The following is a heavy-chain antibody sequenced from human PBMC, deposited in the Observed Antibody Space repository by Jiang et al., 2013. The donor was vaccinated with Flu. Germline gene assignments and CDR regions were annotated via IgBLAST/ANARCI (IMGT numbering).Heavy chain of an antibody. CDR3: ARAREEDRWLQLLRWFDP. J-gene: IGHJ5*02. Sequence: TLSLTCAVSGGSISSSNWWSWVRQPPGKGLEWIGEIYHSGSTNYNPSLKSRVTISVDKSKNQFSLKLSSVTAADTAVYYCARAREEDRWLQLLRWFDPWGQGTLVTVSS. D-gene: IGHD5-24*01. V-gene: IGHV4-4*02. CDR1: GGSISSSNW. CDR2: IYHSGST.